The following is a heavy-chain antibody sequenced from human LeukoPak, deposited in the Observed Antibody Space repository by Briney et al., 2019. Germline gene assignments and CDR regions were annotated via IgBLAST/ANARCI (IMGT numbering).Heavy chain of an antibody. CDR2: INHRGTT. CDR1: GESFSGYY. D-gene: IGHD6-19*01. Sequence: PSETLSLTCAVYGESFSGYYWSWIRQPPGKGLEWIGEINHRGTTKYNPSLKSRVTMSVDTSKNQFSLKLNSVTAADTAVYYCARHKYSSGWPPEGAFDIWGQGTMVTVSS. CDR3: ARHKYSSGWPPEGAFDI. V-gene: IGHV4-34*01. J-gene: IGHJ3*02.